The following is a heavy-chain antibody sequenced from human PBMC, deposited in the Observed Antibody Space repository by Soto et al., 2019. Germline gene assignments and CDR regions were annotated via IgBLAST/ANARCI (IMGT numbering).Heavy chain of an antibody. CDR3: ARLLGYCISSSCHGHYAMDV. Sequence: SETLSLTCTVSSASISSTNYTWGWIRQPPGKGLEWIGNIYYSGSTYYNPSLNSRVTVSVDTSKNQFSLKVTSVTAADTVVYYCARLLGYCISSSCHGHYAMDVWGQGTTVTVSS. CDR2: IYYSGST. J-gene: IGHJ6*02. V-gene: IGHV4-39*01. CDR1: SASISSTNYT. D-gene: IGHD2-2*03.